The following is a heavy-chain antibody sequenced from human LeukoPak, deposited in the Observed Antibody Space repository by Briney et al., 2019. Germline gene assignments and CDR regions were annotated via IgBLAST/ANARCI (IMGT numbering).Heavy chain of an antibody. D-gene: IGHD2-2*01. V-gene: IGHV3-23*01. CDR2: ISGSGVST. CDR1: GFTLSNYA. Sequence: GGSLRLSCAASGFTLSNYAMRWVRQAPGKGLEWVSSISGSGVSTYYADSVKGRFTISRDNSKNTLNLQMDSLRVEDTAVYYCAKRSGTSYYFDYWGQGTLVTVSS. CDR3: AKRSGTSYYFDY. J-gene: IGHJ4*02.